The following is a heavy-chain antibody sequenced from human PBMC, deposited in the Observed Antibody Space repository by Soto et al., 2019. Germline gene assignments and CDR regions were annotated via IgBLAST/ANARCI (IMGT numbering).Heavy chain of an antibody. CDR2: TYYRSKWYN. J-gene: IGHJ4*02. Sequence: PSPTLSLTCAISGDSVSSNRAAWNWIRQSPSRGLEWLGRTYYRSKWYNDYAVSVKSRITINPDTSKNQFSLQLNSVTPEDTAVYYCAREFVLKQGGYCSSTSCYLSYWGQGTLVTVSS. V-gene: IGHV6-1*01. CDR1: GDSVSSNRAA. CDR3: AREFVLKQGGYCSSTSCYLSY. D-gene: IGHD2-2*01.